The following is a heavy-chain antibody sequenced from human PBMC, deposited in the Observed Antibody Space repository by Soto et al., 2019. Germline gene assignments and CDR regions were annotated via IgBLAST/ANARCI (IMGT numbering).Heavy chain of an antibody. CDR1: GGSISSGGYS. Sequence: SETLSLTCPVSGGSISSGGYSWSWIRQPPGKGLEWIGYIYHSGSIYYNPSLKSRVTISVDRSKNQFSLKLSSVTAADTAIYYCARGPPHHYWGQGTLVTVSS. CDR2: IYHSGSI. V-gene: IGHV4-30-2*01. J-gene: IGHJ4*02. CDR3: ARGPPHHY.